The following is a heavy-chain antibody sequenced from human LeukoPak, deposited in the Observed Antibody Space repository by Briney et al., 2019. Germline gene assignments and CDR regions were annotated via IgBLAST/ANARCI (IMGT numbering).Heavy chain of an antibody. CDR2: ISSSSSYI. D-gene: IGHD2-15*01. J-gene: IGHJ3*02. CDR1: GVTFSSNS. V-gene: IGHV3-21*01. Sequence: GGSLRLSCAASGVTFSSNSMNWVRQAPGKGLEWVSSISSSSSYIYYADSVKGRFTISRDNAKNLLYLQMNSLRAEDTAVYYCARGPPGYRYDVFDIWGQGTMVTVSS. CDR3: ARGPPGYRYDVFDI.